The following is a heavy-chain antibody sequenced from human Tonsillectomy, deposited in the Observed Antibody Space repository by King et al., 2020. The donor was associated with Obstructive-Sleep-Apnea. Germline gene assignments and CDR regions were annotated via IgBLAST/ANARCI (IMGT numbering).Heavy chain of an antibody. CDR2: ISNDGRNK. CDR3: AKGPEGTKWLVDY. CDR1: GFTFNNYD. J-gene: IGHJ4*02. V-gene: IGHV3-30*18. Sequence: VQLVESGGGVVQPGRSLRLSCAASGFTFNNYDMHWVRQAPGKGLAGVAIISNDGRNKYHEDSVKGRFTISRDNSKNTLYLQMNSLRPEDTAFYYCAKGPEGTKWLVDYWGQGTLVTVSS. D-gene: IGHD6-19*01.